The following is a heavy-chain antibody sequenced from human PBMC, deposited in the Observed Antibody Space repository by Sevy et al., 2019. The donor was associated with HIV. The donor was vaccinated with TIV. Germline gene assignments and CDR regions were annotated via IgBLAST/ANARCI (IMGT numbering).Heavy chain of an antibody. Sequence: GGSLRLSCAASGFTFSSYAMSWVRQAPGKGLEWVANIKQDGSEKYYVDSVKGRFTISRDNAKNSLYLQMNSLRAEDTAVYYCARVVVLWFGEPEYYFDYWGQGTLVTVSS. CDR3: ARVVVLWFGEPEYYFDY. CDR2: IKQDGSEK. CDR1: GFTFSSYA. V-gene: IGHV3-7*01. D-gene: IGHD3-10*01. J-gene: IGHJ4*02.